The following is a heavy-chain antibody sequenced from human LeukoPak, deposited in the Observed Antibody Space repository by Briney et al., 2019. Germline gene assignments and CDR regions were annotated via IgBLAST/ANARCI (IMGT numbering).Heavy chain of an antibody. CDR3: AREHMVRGVINR. J-gene: IGHJ4*02. CDR2: IYTSGST. CDR1: GGSISSYY. Sequence: SEILSLTCTVSGGSISSYYWSWIRQPAGKGLEWIGRIYTSGSTNYNPSLKSRVTMSVDTSKNQFSLKLSSVTAADTAVYYCAREHMVRGVINRWGQGALVTVSS. V-gene: IGHV4-4*07. D-gene: IGHD3-10*01.